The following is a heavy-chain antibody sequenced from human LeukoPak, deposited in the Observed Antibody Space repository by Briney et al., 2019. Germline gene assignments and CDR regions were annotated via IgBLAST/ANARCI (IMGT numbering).Heavy chain of an antibody. Sequence: GASVKVSCKASGYTFTNYGFSWVRQAPGQGLEWMGRISAYNGNTNCAQKLQGRVTMTTDTSTSTAYMELRSLRSDDTAVYYCAVIVGATTYFDYWGQGTLVTVSS. V-gene: IGHV1-18*01. CDR2: ISAYNGNT. CDR1: GYTFTNYG. CDR3: AVIVGATTYFDY. J-gene: IGHJ4*02. D-gene: IGHD1-26*01.